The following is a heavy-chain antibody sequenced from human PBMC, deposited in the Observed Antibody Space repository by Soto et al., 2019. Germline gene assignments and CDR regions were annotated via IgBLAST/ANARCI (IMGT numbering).Heavy chain of an antibody. CDR3: ARHPRYSSGWYLFEMGAVVDI. D-gene: IGHD6-19*01. CDR2: IYYSGST. CDR1: GGSISSSSYY. V-gene: IGHV4-39*01. Sequence: PSETLSLTCTVSGGSISSSSYYWGWIRQPPGKGLEWIGSIYYSGSTYYNPSLKSRVTISVDTSKNQFSLKLSSVTAADTAVYYCARHPRYSSGWYLFEMGAVVDIWGQGTMDTVSS. J-gene: IGHJ3*02.